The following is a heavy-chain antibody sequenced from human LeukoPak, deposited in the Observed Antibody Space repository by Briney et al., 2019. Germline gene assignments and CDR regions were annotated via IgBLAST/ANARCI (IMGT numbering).Heavy chain of an antibody. D-gene: IGHD6-13*01. Sequence: SETLSLTCTVSGGSISSYYWSWLRQPPGKGLEWIGYIYHSGSTNYNPSLKSRVTISVDTSKNQFSLKLSSVTAADTAVYYCARERIAAASRRWFDPWGQGTLVTVSS. CDR1: GGSISSYY. V-gene: IGHV4-59*01. J-gene: IGHJ5*02. CDR2: IYHSGST. CDR3: ARERIAAASRRWFDP.